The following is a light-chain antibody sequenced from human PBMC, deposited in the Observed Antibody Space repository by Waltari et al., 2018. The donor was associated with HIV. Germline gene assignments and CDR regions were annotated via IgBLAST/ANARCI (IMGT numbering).Light chain of an antibody. Sequence: EIVMTQSPDSLAVYLGERANINCKASQSVLYSSNNKNYLAWYQQKPGQPPKLLIYWASTRESGVPDRFSGSGSGTDFTLTISSLQAEDVAVYYCQQYYSTPYSFGQGTKLEIK. J-gene: IGKJ2*03. CDR3: QQYYSTPYS. CDR1: QSVLYSSNNKNY. V-gene: IGKV4-1*01. CDR2: WAS.